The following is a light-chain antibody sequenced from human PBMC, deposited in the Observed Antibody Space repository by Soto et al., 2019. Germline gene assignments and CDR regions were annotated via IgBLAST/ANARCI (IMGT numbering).Light chain of an antibody. CDR1: SSDVGGYNY. V-gene: IGLV2-14*01. J-gene: IGLJ1*01. CDR3: SSYTSSSTLVV. CDR2: DVS. Sequence: QSALPQPASVSGSPGQSITISCTGTSSDVGGYNYVSWYQQHPGKAPKLMIYDVSNRPPGVSNRFSGSKSVNTASLTISGLQAEDEADYYCSSYTSSSTLVVFGTGTKVTVL.